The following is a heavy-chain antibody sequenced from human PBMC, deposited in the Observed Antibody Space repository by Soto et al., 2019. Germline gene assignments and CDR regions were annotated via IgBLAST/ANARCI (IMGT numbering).Heavy chain of an antibody. D-gene: IGHD3-22*01. CDR3: ARDRVESGYPEYFQH. Sequence: EVQLVESGGGLIQPGGSLRLSCAASGFTVSSNYMSWVRQAPGKGLEWVSVIYSGGRTYYADSVKGRFTISRDNSKTTLYLQMNTLRAEDTAVYYCARDRVESGYPEYFQHWGQGTLVTVSS. CDR1: GFTVSSNY. J-gene: IGHJ1*01. V-gene: IGHV3-53*01. CDR2: IYSGGRT.